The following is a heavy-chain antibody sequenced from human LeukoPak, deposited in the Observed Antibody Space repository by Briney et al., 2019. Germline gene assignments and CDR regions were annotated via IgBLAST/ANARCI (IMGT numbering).Heavy chain of an antibody. CDR1: GYTFTGHY. Sequence: GASVKVSCKASGYTFTGHYMHWVRQAPGQGLEWMGRIDINSGGTIFAHHFQGRVTLTRDTSISTGYMELSGLTSDDTAVYYCATNRVGSSFDYWGQGTLVSVSS. CDR2: IDINSGGT. D-gene: IGHD5-24*01. V-gene: IGHV1-2*02. J-gene: IGHJ4*02. CDR3: ATNRVGSSFDY.